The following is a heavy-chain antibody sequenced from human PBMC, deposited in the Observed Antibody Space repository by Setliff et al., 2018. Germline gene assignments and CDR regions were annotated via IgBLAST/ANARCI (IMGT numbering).Heavy chain of an antibody. CDR2: IHDSGTT. CDR1: AGSVSSSSYY. V-gene: IGHV4-39*07. Sequence: PSETLSLTCSVSAGSVSSSSYYWGWIRQPPGKGLEWIGSIHDSGTTYYNPSLKSRVTISIDTAKNHFSLTLSSVTAADTATYYCARLCRGVTLACDVFDVWGPGTLVTVSS. J-gene: IGHJ3*01. D-gene: IGHD2-21*02. CDR3: ARLCRGVTLACDVFDV.